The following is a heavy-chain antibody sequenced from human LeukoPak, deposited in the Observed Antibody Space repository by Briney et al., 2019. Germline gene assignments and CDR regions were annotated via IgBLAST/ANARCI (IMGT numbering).Heavy chain of an antibody. CDR2: IRSKTDGGSI. V-gene: IGHV3-15*01. CDR3: VTALSHVFDY. CDR1: GFTFSIAW. J-gene: IGHJ4*02. Sequence: GGSLRLSCAASGFTFSIAWMSWVRQAPGKGLEWLGRIRSKTDGGSIESAAPVRGRFTISRDDSENTVYLQMNSLRTEDTAVYYCVTALSHVFDYWGQGTLVTVSS.